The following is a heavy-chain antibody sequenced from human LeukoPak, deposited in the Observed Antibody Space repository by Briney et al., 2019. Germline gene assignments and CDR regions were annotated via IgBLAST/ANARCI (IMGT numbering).Heavy chain of an antibody. CDR3: ARTYGDYDDAFDV. D-gene: IGHD4-17*01. J-gene: IGHJ3*01. CDR1: GGSISSSTYY. V-gene: IGHV4-39*01. Sequence: PSETLSLTCTVSGGSISSSTYYWGWIRQPPGTGLEWVGSIYYSGSTYNNPSLKSGVTIFVDTSKNQFSLKLSSVTATDTAVYYCARTYGDYDDAFDVWGQGQMVTVSA. CDR2: IYYSGST.